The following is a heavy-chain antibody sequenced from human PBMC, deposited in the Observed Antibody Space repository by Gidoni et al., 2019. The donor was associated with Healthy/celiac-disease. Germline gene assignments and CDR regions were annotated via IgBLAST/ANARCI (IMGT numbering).Heavy chain of an antibody. D-gene: IGHD6-13*01. CDR3: SSRYNTVGVYYFDY. V-gene: IGHV3-49*05. J-gene: IGHJ4*02. CDR1: GCTCGDDC. CDR2: IRSRAYGGTT. Sequence: EVQVVESGGGWVKAGRSLRLSGTGAGCTCGDDCINWFRQAPGKGLDWVGFIRSRAYGGTTEYAASLKGRFTISRDASKSVAYLQMNSLIREDTALYYCSSRYNTVGVYYFDYWGLGTQVTVSS.